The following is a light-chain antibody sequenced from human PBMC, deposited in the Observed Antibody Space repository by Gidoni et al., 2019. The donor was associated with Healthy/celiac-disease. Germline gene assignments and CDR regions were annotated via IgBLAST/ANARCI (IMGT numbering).Light chain of an antibody. V-gene: IGKV2-28*01. CDR1: QSLLHSNGYNY. CDR2: LGS. CDR3: RQALQTPGA. Sequence: DIVVTQSPLSLPVTPGEPASISCRSSQSLLHSNGYNYLDWYLQKPGQSPQLLIYLGSNRASGVPDRFSGSGSGTDFTLKISRVGAKDVGVYHCRQALQTPGAFGPGTKVEIK. J-gene: IGKJ3*01.